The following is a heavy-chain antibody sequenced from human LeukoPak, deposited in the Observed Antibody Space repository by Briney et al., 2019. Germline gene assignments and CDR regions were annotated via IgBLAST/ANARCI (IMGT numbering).Heavy chain of an antibody. D-gene: IGHD6-13*01. CDR1: GFTFSGYG. J-gene: IGHJ4*02. CDR3: AKGGAIAAAGTY. CDR2: IRYDGSNK. Sequence: GGSLRLSCAASGFTFSGYGMHWVRQAPGKGLEWVAFIRYDGSNKYYADSVKGRFTISRNNSKNTLYLQMNSLRDEDTAVSYWAKGGAIAAAGTYWGQGTLVTVSS. V-gene: IGHV3-30*02.